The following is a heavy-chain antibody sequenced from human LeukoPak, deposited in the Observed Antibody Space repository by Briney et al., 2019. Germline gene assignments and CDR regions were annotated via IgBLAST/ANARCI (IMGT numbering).Heavy chain of an antibody. D-gene: IGHD3-10*01. CDR2: IYYSGST. V-gene: IGHV4-61*05. CDR1: GGSISSSSYY. J-gene: IGHJ3*02. Sequence: SETLSLTCTVSGGSISSSSYYWGWIRQPPGKGLEWIGYIYYSGSTNYNPSLKSRVTISVDTSKNQFSLKLSSVTAADTAVYYCARIYYGSGSYYNRNDAFDIWGQGTMVTVSS. CDR3: ARIYYGSGSYYNRNDAFDI.